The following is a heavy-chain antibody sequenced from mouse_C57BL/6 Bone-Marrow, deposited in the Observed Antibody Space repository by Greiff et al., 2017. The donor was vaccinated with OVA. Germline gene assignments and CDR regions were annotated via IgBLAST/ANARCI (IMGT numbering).Heavy chain of an antibody. CDR1: GYTFTSYG. D-gene: IGHD2-1*01. CDR3: ARRGSYGNYERHAMDY. Sequence: QVQLQQSGAELARPGASVKLSCKASGYTFTSYGISWVKQRTGQGLEWIGEIYPRSGNTYYNEKFKGKATLTADKSSSTAYMELRSLTSEDSAVYFCARRGSYGNYERHAMDYWGQGTSVTVSS. J-gene: IGHJ4*01. CDR2: IYPRSGNT. V-gene: IGHV1-81*01.